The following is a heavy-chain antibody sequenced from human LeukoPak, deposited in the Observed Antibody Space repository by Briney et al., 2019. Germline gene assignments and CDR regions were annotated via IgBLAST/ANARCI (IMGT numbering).Heavy chain of an antibody. J-gene: IGHJ4*02. V-gene: IGHV1-18*01. D-gene: IGHD6-13*01. CDR1: GYTFTSYG. Sequence: GSVKVSCKASGYTFTSYGISWVRQAPGQGLEWMGWISAYNGNTNYAQKLQGRVTMTTDTSTSTAYMELRSLRSDDTAVYYCARDQGWGYSSSQGGYWGQGTLVTVSS. CDR2: ISAYNGNT. CDR3: ARDQGWGYSSSQGGY.